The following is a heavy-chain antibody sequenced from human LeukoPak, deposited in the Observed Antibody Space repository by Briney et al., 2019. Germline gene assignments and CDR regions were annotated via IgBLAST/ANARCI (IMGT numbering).Heavy chain of an antibody. Sequence: PGGSLRLSCAASGFTFSNYAMHWIRQAPGKGLEWEAVISDDGSSYSYADSVKGRLTISRDNSKSTLYLQMNSLTAEDTGVYYCARGYASESYYNGPGYWGQGTLVTVSS. V-gene: IGHV3-30-3*01. J-gene: IGHJ4*02. CDR3: ARGYASESYYNGPGY. D-gene: IGHD3-10*01. CDR2: ISDDGSSY. CDR1: GFTFSNYA.